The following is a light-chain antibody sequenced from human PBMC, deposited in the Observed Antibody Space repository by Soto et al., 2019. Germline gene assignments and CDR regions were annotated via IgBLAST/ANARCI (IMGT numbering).Light chain of an antibody. J-gene: IGKJ4*01. CDR1: QSVSSY. Sequence: ETVLTQSPATLSLSPRERATLSCRASQSVSSYLAWYQQKPGQAPRLLIYDAVNRATGIPARFSGSGSGTDFTLTIGSLEPEDSGVYYCQQRINWPLTFGGGTKVDIK. CDR3: QQRINWPLT. V-gene: IGKV3-11*01. CDR2: DAV.